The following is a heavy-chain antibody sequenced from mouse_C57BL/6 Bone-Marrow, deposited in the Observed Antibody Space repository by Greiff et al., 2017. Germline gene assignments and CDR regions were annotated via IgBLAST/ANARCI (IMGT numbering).Heavy chain of an antibody. Sequence: VQLQQSGAELVKPGASVKMSCKASGYTFTSYWITWVKQRPGQGLEWIGDIYPGSGSTNYNEKFKSKATLTVDTSSSTAYMQLSSLTSEDSAVXFCARYYYGSTPFAYWGQGTLVTVSA. V-gene: IGHV1-55*01. CDR3: ARYYYGSTPFAY. CDR2: IYPGSGST. D-gene: IGHD1-1*01. CDR1: GYTFTSYW. J-gene: IGHJ3*01.